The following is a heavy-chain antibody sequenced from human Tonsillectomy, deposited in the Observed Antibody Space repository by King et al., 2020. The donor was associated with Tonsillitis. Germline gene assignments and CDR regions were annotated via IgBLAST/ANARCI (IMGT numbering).Heavy chain of an antibody. V-gene: IGHV2-5*01. D-gene: IGHD3-22*01. CDR2: IYWNDDK. CDR1: GFSLTTSGVG. Sequence: QITLKESGPTLVEPTQTLTLTCTFSGFSLTTSGVGVGWIRQPPGKALEWLALIYWNDDKRYSPSLNSRLTVTKDTSKNQVVLTMTNMDPVDIATYYCARSGVSYDTSGYYNYFDYWSQGTLVTVSS. J-gene: IGHJ4*02. CDR3: ARSGVSYDTSGYYNYFDY.